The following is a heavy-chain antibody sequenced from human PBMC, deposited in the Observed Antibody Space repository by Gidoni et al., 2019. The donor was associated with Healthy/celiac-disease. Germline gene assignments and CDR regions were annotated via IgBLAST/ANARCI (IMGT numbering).Heavy chain of an antibody. CDR3: TTGIVAVVVAASSHYYGMDV. J-gene: IGHJ6*02. CDR2: IKSKTDGGTT. D-gene: IGHD2-15*01. CDR1: GFPFRNAW. Sequence: EVQLVESGGGLVKPGGSLRLSCAASGFPFRNAWMSWVRQAPGKGLEWVGRIKSKTDGGTTDYAAPVKGRFTISRDDSKNTLYLQMNSLKIEDTAVYYCTTGIVAVVVAASSHYYGMDVWGQGTTVTVSS. V-gene: IGHV3-15*01.